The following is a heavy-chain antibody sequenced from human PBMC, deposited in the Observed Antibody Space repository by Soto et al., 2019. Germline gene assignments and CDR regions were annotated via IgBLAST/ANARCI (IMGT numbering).Heavy chain of an antibody. CDR3: ARDGLLFSGPYRPSRFDY. CDR1: GFKFSDYW. Sequence: QTGGSLRLSCAASGFKFSDYWMSWVRQAPGKGLEWVGNIKHDTSEAHYADSVKGRFTIARDNIKNFLFLQMNGLRSDDTASYYCARDGLLFSGPYRPSRFDYWGLGTLVTVPQ. J-gene: IGHJ4*02. V-gene: IGHV3-7*03. CDR2: IKHDTSEA. D-gene: IGHD3-16*02.